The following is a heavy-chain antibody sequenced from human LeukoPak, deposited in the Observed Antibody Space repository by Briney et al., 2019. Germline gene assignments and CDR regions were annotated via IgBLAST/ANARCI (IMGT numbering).Heavy chain of an antibody. CDR1: GFTFSSYA. Sequence: GGSLRLSCVASGFTFSSYAMSWVRQAPGKGLEWVSVISGSGGSTYYADSVKGRFTISRDNSKNTLYLQMNSLRAEDTAVYYCARDNGATVRGVFDYWGQGTLVTVSS. V-gene: IGHV3-23*01. CDR3: ARDNGATVRGVFDY. CDR2: ISGSGGST. J-gene: IGHJ4*02. D-gene: IGHD3-10*01.